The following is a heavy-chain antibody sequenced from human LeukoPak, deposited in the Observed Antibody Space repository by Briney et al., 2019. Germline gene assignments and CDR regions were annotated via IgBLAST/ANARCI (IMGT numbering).Heavy chain of an antibody. V-gene: IGHV1-69*13. CDR3: AREVEPLYYYYYMDV. CDR1: GGTFSSYA. CDR2: IIPIFGTA. Sequence: SVKVSCKASGGTFSSYAISWVRQAPGQGLEWMGGIIPIFGTANYAQKFQGRVTITADESTSTAYMELSSLRSEDTAVYCCAREVEPLYYYYYMDVWGKGTTVTVSS. D-gene: IGHD5-24*01. J-gene: IGHJ6*03.